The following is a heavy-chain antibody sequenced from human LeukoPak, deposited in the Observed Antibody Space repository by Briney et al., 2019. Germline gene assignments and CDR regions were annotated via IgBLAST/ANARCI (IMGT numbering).Heavy chain of an antibody. CDR2: ISYDGSNK. CDR1: GFTFSSYA. J-gene: IGHJ4*02. CDR3: ARMFWGFDY. Sequence: PGRSLRLSCAASGFTFSSYAMHRVRQAPGKGLEWVAVISYDGSNKYYADSVKGRFTISRDNSKNTLYLQMNSLRAEDTAVYYCARMFWGFDYWGQGTLVTVSS. V-gene: IGHV3-30*04. D-gene: IGHD3-10*02.